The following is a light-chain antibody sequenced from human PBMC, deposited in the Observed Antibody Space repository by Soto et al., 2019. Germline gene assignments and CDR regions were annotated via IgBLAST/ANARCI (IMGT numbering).Light chain of an antibody. CDR1: QSLRSS. J-gene: IGKJ3*01. CDR2: DAS. Sequence: ETMMTQSPDTLSVSLGERATLSCRASQSLRSSLAWYQQKPGQAPRLLIYDASNRATGIPARFSGGGSGTDFTLTISRLEPEDFAVYYCQQYGSSLFSFGPGTKVDIK. CDR3: QQYGSSLFS. V-gene: IGKV3-20*01.